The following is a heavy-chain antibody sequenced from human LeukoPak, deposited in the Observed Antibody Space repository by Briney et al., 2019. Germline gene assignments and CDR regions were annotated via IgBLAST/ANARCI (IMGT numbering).Heavy chain of an antibody. CDR3: ARDLYYYGSGIDY. V-gene: IGHV1-2*02. D-gene: IGHD3-10*01. CDR2: INPSSGGT. J-gene: IGHJ4*02. Sequence: ASVKVSCKASGYTFTGYYMHWVRQAPGQGLEWMGWINPSSGGTNYAQKFQGRVTMTRDTSISTAYMELSRLRSDDTAVYYCARDLYYYGSGIDYWGQGTLVTVSS. CDR1: GYTFTGYY.